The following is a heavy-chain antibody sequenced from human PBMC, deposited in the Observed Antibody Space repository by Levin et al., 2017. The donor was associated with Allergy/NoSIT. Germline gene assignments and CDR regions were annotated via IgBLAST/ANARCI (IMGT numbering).Heavy chain of an antibody. Sequence: GESLKISCKASGYTFTSYAMNWVRQAPGQGLEWMGWINTNTGNPTYAQGFTGRFVFSLDTSVSTAYLQISSLKAEDTAVYYCARGRSIAAAGMAGYWGQGTLVTVSS. CDR1: GYTFTSYA. V-gene: IGHV7-4-1*02. J-gene: IGHJ4*02. CDR2: INTNTGNP. CDR3: ARGRSIAAAGMAGY. D-gene: IGHD6-13*01.